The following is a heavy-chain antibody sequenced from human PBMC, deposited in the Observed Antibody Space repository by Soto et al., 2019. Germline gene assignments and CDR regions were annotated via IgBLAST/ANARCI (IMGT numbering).Heavy chain of an antibody. CDR1: GFTFSSYW. CDR2: IKQDGSEK. CDR3: ARGGCYYYYDSSGWVNCFDP. D-gene: IGHD3-22*01. J-gene: IGHJ5*02. V-gene: IGHV3-7*03. Sequence: PGGSLRLSCAASGFTFSSYWMSWVRQAPGKGLEWVANIKQDGSEKYYVDSVKGRFTISRDNPKNSLYLQMNSLRAEDTAVYYCARGGCYYYYDSSGWVNCFDPWGQGTLVTVYS.